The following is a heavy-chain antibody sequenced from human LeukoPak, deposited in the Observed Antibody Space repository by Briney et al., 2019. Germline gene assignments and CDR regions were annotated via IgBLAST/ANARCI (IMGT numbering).Heavy chain of an antibody. CDR3: AKDVRDCSGGSCYSYYYYYYMDV. CDR1: GFTFSSYA. V-gene: IGHV3-23*01. CDR2: ISGSGGSA. Sequence: PGGSLRLSCAASGFTFSSYAMSWVRQAPGKGLEWVSAISGSGGSAYYADSVKGRFTISRDNSKNTLYLQMNSLRAEDTAVYYCAKDVRDCSGGSCYSYYYYYYMDVWGKGTTVTVSS. J-gene: IGHJ6*03. D-gene: IGHD2-15*01.